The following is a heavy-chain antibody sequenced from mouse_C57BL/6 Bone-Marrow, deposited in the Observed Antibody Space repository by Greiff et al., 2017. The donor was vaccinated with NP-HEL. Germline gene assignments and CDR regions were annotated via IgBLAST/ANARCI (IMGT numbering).Heavy chain of an antibody. D-gene: IGHD2-2*01. Sequence: VQLQQSGTVLARPGASVKMSCKTSGYTFTSYWMHWVKQRPGQGLEWIGAIYPGNSDTSYNQKFKGKAKLTAVTSASTAYMELSSLTNEDSAVYYCTRGLWLRRDYFDYWGQGTTLTVSS. J-gene: IGHJ2*01. CDR1: GYTFTSYW. CDR3: TRGLWLRRDYFDY. V-gene: IGHV1-5*01. CDR2: IYPGNSDT.